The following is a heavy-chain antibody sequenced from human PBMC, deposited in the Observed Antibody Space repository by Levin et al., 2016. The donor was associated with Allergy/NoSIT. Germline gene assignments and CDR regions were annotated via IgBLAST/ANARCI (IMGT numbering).Heavy chain of an antibody. V-gene: IGHV3-30-3*01. CDR2: ISYDGSNK. J-gene: IGHJ4*02. D-gene: IGHD6-13*01. Sequence: GESLKISCAASGFTFSSYAMHWVRQAPGKGLEWVAVISYDGSNKYYADSVKGRFTISRDNSKNTLYLQMNSLRAEDTAVYYCARGAYSSSWYGPSYFDYWGQGTLVTVSS. CDR1: GFTFSSYA. CDR3: ARGAYSSSWYGPSYFDY.